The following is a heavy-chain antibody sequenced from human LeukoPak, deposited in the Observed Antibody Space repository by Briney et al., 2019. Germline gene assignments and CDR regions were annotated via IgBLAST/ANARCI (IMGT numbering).Heavy chain of an antibody. CDR2: ISSSSSYI. CDR3: ASSMITFGGVTVIKDPHAFDI. CDR1: GFTFSSYS. Sequence: GGSLRLSCAASGFTFSSYSMNWVRQAPGKGLEWVSSISSSSSYIYYADSVKGRFTISRDNAKNSLYLQMNSLRAEDTAVYYCASSMITFGGVTVIKDPHAFDIWGQGTMVTVSS. V-gene: IGHV3-21*04. D-gene: IGHD3-16*02. J-gene: IGHJ3*02.